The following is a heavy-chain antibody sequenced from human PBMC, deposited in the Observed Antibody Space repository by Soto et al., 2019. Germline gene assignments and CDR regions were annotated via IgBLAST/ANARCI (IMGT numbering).Heavy chain of an antibody. V-gene: IGHV3-30*18. CDR3: AKDLRRASSWYYYYGMDV. CDR2: ISYDGSNK. CDR1: GFTFSSYG. D-gene: IGHD6-13*01. J-gene: IGHJ6*02. Sequence: QVQLVESGGGVVQPGRSLRLSCAASGFTFSSYGMHWVRQAPGKGLEWVAVISYDGSNKYYADSVKGRFTISRDNSKNTQYLQMNSLRAEDTAVYYCAKDLRRASSWYYYYGMDVWGQGTTVTVSS.